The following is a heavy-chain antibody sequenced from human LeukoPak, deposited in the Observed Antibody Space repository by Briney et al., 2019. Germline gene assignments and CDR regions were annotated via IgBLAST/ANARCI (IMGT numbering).Heavy chain of an antibody. Sequence: GASVKVSCKASGYTFSDFYIHWVRQAPGQGPEWMGWINPNSGGTNYAQKFQGRVTMTRDPSISTSYMELSRLTSDDTAVYYCARGIGSGSYGRFDPWGQGTLVTVSS. CDR3: ARGIGSGSYGRFDP. CDR2: INPNSGGT. CDR1: GYTFSDFY. D-gene: IGHD3-10*01. V-gene: IGHV1-2*02. J-gene: IGHJ5*02.